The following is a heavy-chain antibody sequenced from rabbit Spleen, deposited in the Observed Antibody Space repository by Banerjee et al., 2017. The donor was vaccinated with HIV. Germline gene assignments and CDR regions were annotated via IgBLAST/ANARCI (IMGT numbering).Heavy chain of an antibody. V-gene: IGHV1S40*01. D-gene: IGHD4-1*01. J-gene: IGHJ4*01. Sequence: QSLEESGGDLVKPGASLTLTCKASGVSFSSGYDMCWVRQAPRKGLEWIACIYTGNSKTYYANWAKGRFTISKTSSTTVTLQMTSLTVADTATYFCARDLTDIIGWNFGWWGPGTLVTVS. CDR2: IYTGNSKT. CDR3: ARDLTDIIGWNFGW. CDR1: GVSFSSGYD.